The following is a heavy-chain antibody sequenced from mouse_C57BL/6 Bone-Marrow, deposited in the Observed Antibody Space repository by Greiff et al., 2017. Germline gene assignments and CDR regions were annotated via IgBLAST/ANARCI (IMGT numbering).Heavy chain of an antibody. CDR1: GFTFSDYG. CDR2: ISSGSSTI. J-gene: IGHJ4*01. Sequence: EVKLVESGGGLVKPGGSLKLSCAASGFTFSDYGMHWVRQAPEKGLEWVAYISSGSSTIYYADPVKGRFTISRDNAKNTLFLQMTSLRSEDTAMYYCARSIYYGSSYDYAMDYWGQGTSVTVS. D-gene: IGHD1-1*01. CDR3: ARSIYYGSSYDYAMDY. V-gene: IGHV5-17*01.